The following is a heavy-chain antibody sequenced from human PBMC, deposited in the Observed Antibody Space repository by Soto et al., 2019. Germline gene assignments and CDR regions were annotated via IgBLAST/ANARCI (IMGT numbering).Heavy chain of an antibody. V-gene: IGHV3-15*01. D-gene: IGHD1-26*01. CDR2: IKSKTDGGTT. J-gene: IGHJ4*02. CDR1: GFTFSNAW. CDR3: TTVGPHSSKSRIVGATPRGYYFDY. Sequence: EVQLVESGGGLVKPGGSLRLSCAASGFTFSNAWMSWVRQAPGKGLEWVGRIKSKTDGGTTDYAAPVKGRFTISRDDSNNTLYLQMNSLKTEDTAVYYCTTVGPHSSKSRIVGATPRGYYFDYWGQGTLVTVSS.